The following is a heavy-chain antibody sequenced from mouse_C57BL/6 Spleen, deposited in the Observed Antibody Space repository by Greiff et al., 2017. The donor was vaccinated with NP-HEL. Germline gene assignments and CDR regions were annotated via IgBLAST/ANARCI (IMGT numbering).Heavy chain of an antibody. J-gene: IGHJ1*03. D-gene: IGHD1-1*01. CDR3: ARQNYYGSSLLGYFDV. CDR2: ISNLAYSI. Sequence: EVMLVESGGGLVQPGGSLKLSCAASGFTFSDYGMAWVRQAPRKGPEWVAFISNLAYSIYYADTVTGRFTISRENAKNTLYLEMSSLRSEDTAMYYCARQNYYGSSLLGYFDVWGTGTTVTVSS. V-gene: IGHV5-15*01. CDR1: GFTFSDYG.